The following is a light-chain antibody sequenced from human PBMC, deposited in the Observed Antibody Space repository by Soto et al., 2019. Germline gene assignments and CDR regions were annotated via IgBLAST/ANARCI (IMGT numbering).Light chain of an antibody. Sequence: EIVMTQSPATLSVSPGERVTLSCRASQFIRNSLAWYQQRPGQPPRLFIYGASTREAGISARFSGSGAGTEFTLTISSLQSEDFDVYYCQQSSNWTRTFGQGTKVDIK. V-gene: IGKV3-15*01. J-gene: IGKJ1*01. CDR3: QQSSNWTRT. CDR1: QFIRNS. CDR2: GAS.